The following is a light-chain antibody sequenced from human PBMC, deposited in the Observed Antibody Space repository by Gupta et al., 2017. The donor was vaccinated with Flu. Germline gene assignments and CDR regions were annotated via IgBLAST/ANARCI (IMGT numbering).Light chain of an antibody. CDR2: DGF. Sequence: PPSLSASVGDRVTITCQASRDIRDVLNWYQQRAGKAPELLIYDGFNLEIGVSSRFSGSRSGTDFTLTISSLQPEDFATYYCRQDDNVPFTFGQGTRVEIK. J-gene: IGKJ2*01. V-gene: IGKV1-33*01. CDR3: RQDDNVPFT. CDR1: RDIRDV.